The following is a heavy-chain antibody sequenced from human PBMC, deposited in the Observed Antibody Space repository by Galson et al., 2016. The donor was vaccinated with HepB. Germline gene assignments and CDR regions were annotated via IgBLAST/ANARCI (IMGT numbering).Heavy chain of an antibody. Sequence: SLRLSCAASGFTVSGRYMSWARLAPGKGLEWVSAIFSFDATFYRDSVKGRFTIFRDTSWNTLYLQLDNLRADDTAIYYCEGFPDPLDIWGLGTMVTVS. CDR1: GFTVSGRY. CDR2: IFSFDAT. J-gene: IGHJ3*02. CDR3: EGFPDPLDI. V-gene: IGHV3-53*01.